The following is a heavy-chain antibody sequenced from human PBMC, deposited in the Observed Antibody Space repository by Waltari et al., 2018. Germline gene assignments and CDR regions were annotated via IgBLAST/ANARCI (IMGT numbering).Heavy chain of an antibody. CDR1: GGSISSSPFD. CDR3: ARHWKKSGYRFDP. CDR2: IYYSGRT. V-gene: IGHV4-39*01. Sequence: QLQLQESGPGLVKPSGTLSLTCTVSGGSISSSPFDWGWIRQAPGKGLEGIGSIYYSGRTDYNPTLESRVTISGDTSKNQFSLKLSSVTAAYTAVYYCARHWKKSGYRFDPWGQGTLVTVSS. J-gene: IGHJ5*02. D-gene: IGHD5-12*01.